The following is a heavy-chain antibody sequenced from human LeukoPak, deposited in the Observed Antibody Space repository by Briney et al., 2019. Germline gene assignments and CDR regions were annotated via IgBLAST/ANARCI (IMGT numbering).Heavy chain of an antibody. CDR1: GFRFSTYA. CDR3: TRDPAWGSGSYFDY. D-gene: IGHD3-10*01. CDR2: ISGDGGDT. Sequence: GGSLRLSCAASGFRFSTYAMHWVRQAPGKGLEFVSTISGDGGDTRYASSVRGRFTISRDNSKNTLYLQMGSLRDEDMGVYYCTRDPAWGSGSYFDYWGQGTLVTVSS. J-gene: IGHJ4*02. V-gene: IGHV3-64*01.